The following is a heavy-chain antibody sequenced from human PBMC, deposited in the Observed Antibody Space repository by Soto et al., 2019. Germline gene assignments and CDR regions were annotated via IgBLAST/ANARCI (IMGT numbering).Heavy chain of an antibody. CDR1: GGTFSSDS. D-gene: IGHD3-10*01. J-gene: IGHJ4*02. V-gene: IGHV1-69*14. CDR2: IIPMFDTP. CDR3: VRSCGLVRDLNS. Sequence: QVQLVQSGAEVKKPGSSVKVSCKASGGTFSSDSFSWVRQAPGQGLEWMGGIIPMFDTPIYAQKVQDRITISGDKATSTAYMQLSSLRSGDTAVSYCVRSCGLVRDLNSWGKGSLVTVSS.